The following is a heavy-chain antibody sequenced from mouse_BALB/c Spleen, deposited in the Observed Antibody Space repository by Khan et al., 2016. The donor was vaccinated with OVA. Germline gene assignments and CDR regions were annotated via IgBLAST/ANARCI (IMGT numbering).Heavy chain of an antibody. Sequence: VQLQESGPGLVAPSQNLSITCTVSGFSLTDYGVSWIRQPPGKGLEWLGVIWGGGTTYYNSALKSRLIISKDNSKSQVFLKMNSLQTDDTAMYYFAKGVWSYYFALDYWGQGTSVTVSS. CDR2: IWGGGTT. CDR1: GFSLTDYG. D-gene: IGHD2-10*02. J-gene: IGHJ4*01. CDR3: AKGVWSYYFALDY. V-gene: IGHV2-6-5*01.